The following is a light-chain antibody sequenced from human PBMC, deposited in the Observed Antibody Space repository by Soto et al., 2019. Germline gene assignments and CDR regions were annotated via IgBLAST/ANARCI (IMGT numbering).Light chain of an antibody. V-gene: IGKV3-20*01. CDR3: QQYGSSPWA. Sequence: EIVMTQSPATLSVSPGERATLSCRASQSVSSNLAWYQQKPGQAPRLLIYGVSSRAAGIPDRFSGSGSGTDFTLTISRLEPEDFAVYYCQQYGSSPWAFGPGTKVDIK. CDR1: QSVSSN. CDR2: GVS. J-gene: IGKJ1*01.